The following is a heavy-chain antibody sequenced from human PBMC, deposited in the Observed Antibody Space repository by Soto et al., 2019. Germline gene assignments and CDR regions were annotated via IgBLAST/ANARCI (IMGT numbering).Heavy chain of an antibody. J-gene: IGHJ3*02. Sequence: ASVKVSCKVSGYTLTELSMHWVRQAPGKGLEWMGGFDPEDGETIYAQKFQGRVTMTEDTSTDTAYMELSSLRSEDTAVYYCATDQLERPLDAFDIWGQGTMVTVSS. CDR3: ATDQLERPLDAFDI. CDR2: FDPEDGET. D-gene: IGHD1-1*01. CDR1: GYTLTELS. V-gene: IGHV1-24*01.